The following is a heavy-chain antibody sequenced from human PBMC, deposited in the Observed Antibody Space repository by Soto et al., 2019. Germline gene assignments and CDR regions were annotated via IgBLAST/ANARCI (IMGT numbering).Heavy chain of an antibody. CDR2: MNPNSGNT. Sequence: ASVKVSCKASGYTITTYDISWVRQDTGQGLEWMGWMNPNSGNTGYAQKFQGRVTMTRNTSISTAYMELSSLRSEDTAVYYCARMMTASGGLIITFYYYYMDVWGKGTTVTVSS. CDR3: ARMMTASGGLIITFYYYYMDV. J-gene: IGHJ6*03. D-gene: IGHD3-16*02. CDR1: GYTITTYD. V-gene: IGHV1-8*01.